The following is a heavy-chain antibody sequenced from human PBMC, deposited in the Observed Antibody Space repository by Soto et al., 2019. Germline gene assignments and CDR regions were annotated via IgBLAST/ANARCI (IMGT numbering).Heavy chain of an antibody. J-gene: IGHJ5*02. V-gene: IGHV4-34*01. Sequence: SETLSLTCAVYGGSFSGYYWSWIRQPPGKGLEWIGEINHSGSTNYNPSLKSRVTISVDTSKNQFSLKLSSVTAADTAVYYCARGCELRYFDWLFYQNNWFDPWGQGTLVTVSS. D-gene: IGHD3-9*01. CDR1: GGSFSGYY. CDR2: INHSGST. CDR3: ARGCELRYFDWLFYQNNWFDP.